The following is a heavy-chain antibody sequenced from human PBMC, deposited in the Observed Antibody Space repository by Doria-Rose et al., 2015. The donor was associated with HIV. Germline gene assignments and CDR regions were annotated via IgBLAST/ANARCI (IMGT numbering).Heavy chain of an antibody. V-gene: IGHV2-26*01. Sequence: QVTLKESGPVLVKPTETLTPTCTVSGVSLSSPGMGVSWIRQPPGKALEWLANIFSDDDRSYKTSLKSRLTISRGTSKSQVVLTITDMDPVDTATYYCARIKSSRWYRKYYFDFWGQGTLVIVSA. J-gene: IGHJ4*02. CDR2: IFSDDDR. D-gene: IGHD6-13*01. CDR1: GVSLSSPGMG. CDR3: ARIKSSRWYRKYYFDF.